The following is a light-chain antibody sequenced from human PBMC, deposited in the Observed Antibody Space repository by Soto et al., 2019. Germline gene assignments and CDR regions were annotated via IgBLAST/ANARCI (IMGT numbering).Light chain of an antibody. CDR2: GAS. CDR3: QEYGTSPRLT. CDR1: QSVSSY. J-gene: IGKJ4*01. V-gene: IGKV3-20*01. Sequence: EIVMTQSPATLSLSPGARSTLSCTASQSVSSYLAWYQQKLGQAPRLLISGASTRATGIPDRFSGSGFGTDFSLTITRLEPKDFAVYYCQEYGTSPRLTFGGGTKVDIK.